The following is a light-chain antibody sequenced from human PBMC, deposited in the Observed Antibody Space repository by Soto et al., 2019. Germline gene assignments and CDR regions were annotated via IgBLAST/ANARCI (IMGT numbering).Light chain of an antibody. Sequence: QSVLTQPPSASGTPGQRVTISCSGSSSNIGSNYVYWYQQLPGTAPKLLIYRNNQRPSGVPDRFSGSKSGTAASLAISGLRSEDEADYYCAAWHERLSGLVFGGGTQVTVL. CDR3: AAWHERLSGLV. CDR2: RNN. V-gene: IGLV1-47*01. CDR1: SSNIGSNY. J-gene: IGLJ2*01.